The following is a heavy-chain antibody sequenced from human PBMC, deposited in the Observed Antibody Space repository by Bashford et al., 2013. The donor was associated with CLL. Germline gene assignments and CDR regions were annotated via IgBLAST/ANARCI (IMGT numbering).Heavy chain of an antibody. V-gene: IGHV1-24*01. J-gene: IGHJ4*02. D-gene: IGHD3-22*01. CDR1: GYSFTELS. CDR3: ARGYYYDSSGYFPIDY. CDR2: FVPEDGET. Sequence: ASVKVSCKVSGYSFTELSMHWVRQSPGKGLEWMGGFVPEDGETIYAQKFQGRVTMTEDTSTDTAYMELSSLRSEDTAVYYCARGYYYDSSGYFPIDYWGQGTLVTVSS.